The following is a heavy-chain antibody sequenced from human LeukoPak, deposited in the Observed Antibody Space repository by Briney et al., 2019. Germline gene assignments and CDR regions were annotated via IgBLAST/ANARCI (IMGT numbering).Heavy chain of an antibody. CDR1: GFTITSSA. J-gene: IGHJ4*02. V-gene: IGHV1-58*01. CDR3: AAAYYDILTGYFFVFDY. Sequence: GASVKVSCKASGFTITSSAVQWVRQARGQRLEWIGWIVVGSGNTNYAQKFQERVTITRDMSTSTAYMELSSLRSEDTAVYYCAAAYYDILTGYFFVFDYWGQGTLVTVSS. D-gene: IGHD3-9*01. CDR2: IVVGSGNT.